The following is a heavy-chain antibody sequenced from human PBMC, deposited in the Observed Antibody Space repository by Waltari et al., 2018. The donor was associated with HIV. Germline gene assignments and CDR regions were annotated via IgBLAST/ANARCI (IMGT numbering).Heavy chain of an antibody. CDR2: IHYTGFT. Sequence: QVQLQESGPGLVKPSETLSLTCTVSGGSIYGYYWGWLRQPPENGLEWIAYIHYTGFTEYHPPLESRLRISVDTSKNHLSLKLRSVTAADTAVYYCARYRVCGENCADGFDLWGQGTLVTVSS. CDR1: GGSIYGYY. CDR3: ARYRVCGENCADGFDL. D-gene: IGHD2-21*01. V-gene: IGHV4-59*01. J-gene: IGHJ3*01.